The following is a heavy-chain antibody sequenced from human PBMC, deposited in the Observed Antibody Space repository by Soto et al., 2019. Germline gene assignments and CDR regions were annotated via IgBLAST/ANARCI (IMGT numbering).Heavy chain of an antibody. D-gene: IGHD3-22*01. CDR3: GKGVFGGGGKTYYYDSSGYSDY. Sequence: PGGSLRLSCAASGFTFSSYAMSWVRQAPGKGLEWVSAISGSGGSTYYADSVKGRFTISRDNSKNTLYLQMNSLRAEDTAVYYWGKGVFGGGGKTYYYDSSGYSDYWGQGTLVTVSS. CDR2: ISGSGGST. CDR1: GFTFSSYA. J-gene: IGHJ4*02. V-gene: IGHV3-23*01.